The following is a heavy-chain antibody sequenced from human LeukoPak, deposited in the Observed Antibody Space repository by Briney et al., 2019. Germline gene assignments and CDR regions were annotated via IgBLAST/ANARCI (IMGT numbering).Heavy chain of an antibody. V-gene: IGHV4-34*01. J-gene: IGHJ4*02. CDR3: ARGSRTSSMVRGVYPY. CDR1: GGSFSGYY. CDR2: INHSGST. D-gene: IGHD3-10*01. Sequence: PSETLSLTCAVYGGSFSGYYWSWIRQPPGKGLEWTGEINHSGSTNYNPSLKSRVTISVDTSKNQFSLKLSSVTAADTAVYYCARGSRTSSMVRGVYPYWGQGTLVTVSS.